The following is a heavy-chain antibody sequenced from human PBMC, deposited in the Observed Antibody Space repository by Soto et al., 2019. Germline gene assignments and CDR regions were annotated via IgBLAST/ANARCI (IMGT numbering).Heavy chain of an antibody. CDR3: AHGPRGFSYYFDY. V-gene: IGHV2-5*02. J-gene: IGHJ4*02. Sequence: QITLKESGPPLVKPTQTLTLTCTFSGFSLTTRGVGVGWIRQPPGKALEWLALIYWDDDEGYSPSLKSRLTIPTDTSKTQVVLKMTNMDPVDTATYYCAHGPRGFSYYFDYWGQGTLVTVSS. CDR1: GFSLTTRGVG. CDR2: IYWDDDE. D-gene: IGHD3-10*01.